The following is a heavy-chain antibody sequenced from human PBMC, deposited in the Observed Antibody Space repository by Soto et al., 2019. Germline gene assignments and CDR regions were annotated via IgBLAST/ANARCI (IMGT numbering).Heavy chain of an antibody. CDR2: IWNDGSYK. J-gene: IGHJ4*02. D-gene: IGHD2-15*01. Sequence: QVPLVESGGGVVQPGRSLRLSCAASGFTFSSYGMHWVRQAPGKGLEWVAVIWNDGSYKYYADSVKGRFTISRDNSKNTLYLQMNSLRAEDTAVYYCARGYCSGGTCYECDYWGQGTLVTVSS. CDR3: ARGYCSGGTCYECDY. CDR1: GFTFSSYG. V-gene: IGHV3-33*01.